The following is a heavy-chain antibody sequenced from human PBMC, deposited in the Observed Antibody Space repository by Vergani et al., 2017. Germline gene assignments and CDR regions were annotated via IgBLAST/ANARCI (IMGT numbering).Heavy chain of an antibody. Sequence: QVQLQESGPGLVRPSQTLSLTCTVSGGSISSGSYYWSWFRQPAGKGLEWIGRFYTGGVTSYNPSLQSRVTISVDTSKNQFSLQLSSVTAADTAVYYCARDPLYSTTWPFLLLDMDVWGQGTTVTVSS. CDR3: ARDPLYSTTWPFLLLDMDV. D-gene: IGHD6-13*01. CDR1: GGSISSGSYY. J-gene: IGHJ6*02. V-gene: IGHV4-61*02. CDR2: FYTGGVT.